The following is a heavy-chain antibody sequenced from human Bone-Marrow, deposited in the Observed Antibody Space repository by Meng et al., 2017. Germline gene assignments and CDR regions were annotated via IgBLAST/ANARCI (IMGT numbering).Heavy chain of an antibody. J-gene: IGHJ4*02. CDR1: GFTFSSAW. D-gene: IGHD2-15*01. CDR2: VKSKTDGGTT. CDR3: TTRSGGKNDY. Sequence: EVQLVESGGGLVKPGGSLRLSCAASGFTFSSAWMNWVRQAPGKGLEWVGRVKSKTDGGTTDFAAPVKGRFTISRDDSRNTVYLQMNSLKTEDTAVYYCTTRSGGKNDYWGQGTLVTVSS. V-gene: IGHV3-15*01.